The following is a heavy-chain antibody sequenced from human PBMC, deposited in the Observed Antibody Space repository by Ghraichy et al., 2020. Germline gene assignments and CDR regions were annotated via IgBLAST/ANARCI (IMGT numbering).Heavy chain of an antibody. CDR2: IKSKADGGTT. CDR1: GFTFSIAW. CDR3: TTEYYSYGLNY. Sequence: GGSLRLSCVGSGFTFSIAWMSWVRQTPGKGLEWVGRIKSKADGGTTDYAAPVKGRFTISRDDSKNTVFLQMNSLKTEDTAVYYCTTEYYSYGLNYWGQGTLVTVSS. D-gene: IGHD5-18*01. V-gene: IGHV3-15*01. J-gene: IGHJ4*02.